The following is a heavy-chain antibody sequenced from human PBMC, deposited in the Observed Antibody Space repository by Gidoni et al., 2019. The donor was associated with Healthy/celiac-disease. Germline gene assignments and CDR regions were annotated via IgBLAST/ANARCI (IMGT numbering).Heavy chain of an antibody. D-gene: IGHD6-19*01. Sequence: QLQLQESGPGLVKPSETLSLTCTVSGGSISSSSYYWGWIRPPPGKGLEWIGSIYYRGSTYYNPSLKRRVTISVDTSKNQFSLKLSSGTAADTAVYYCAREVAGLIDYWGQGTLVTVSS. V-gene: IGHV4-39*01. CDR2: IYYRGST. CDR1: GGSISSSSYY. J-gene: IGHJ4*02. CDR3: AREVAGLIDY.